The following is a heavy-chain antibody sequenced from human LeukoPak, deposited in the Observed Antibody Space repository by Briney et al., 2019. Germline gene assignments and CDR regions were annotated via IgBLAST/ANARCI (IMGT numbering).Heavy chain of an antibody. Sequence: GGSLRLSCAASGFTFSSYWMSWVRQAPGKALEWVANIKQDGSEKYYVDSVKGRFTISRDNAKNSLYLQMNSLRAEDTAVYYCARETTVNAFDIWGQGTMVTVSS. D-gene: IGHD4-17*01. CDR2: IKQDGSEK. V-gene: IGHV3-7*01. CDR3: ARETTVNAFDI. CDR1: GFTFSSYW. J-gene: IGHJ3*02.